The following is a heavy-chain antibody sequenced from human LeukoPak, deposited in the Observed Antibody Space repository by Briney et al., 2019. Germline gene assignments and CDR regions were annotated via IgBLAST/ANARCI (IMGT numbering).Heavy chain of an antibody. CDR2: IYHSGST. CDR3: ARVSMGFGGSEDY. V-gene: IGHV4-4*02. CDR1: GGSISSSNW. J-gene: IGHJ4*02. Sequence: SETLSLTCTASGGSISSSNWWSWVRQPPGKGLEWIGEIYHSGSTNYNPSLKSRVTISVDKSKNQFSLKLSSVTAADTAVYYCARVSMGFGGSEDYWGQGTPVTVSS. D-gene: IGHD3-10*01.